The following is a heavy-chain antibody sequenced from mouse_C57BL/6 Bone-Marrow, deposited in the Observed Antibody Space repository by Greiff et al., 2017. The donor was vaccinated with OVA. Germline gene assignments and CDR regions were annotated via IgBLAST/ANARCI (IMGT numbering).Heavy chain of an antibody. CDR2: INPYNGGT. V-gene: IGHV1-19*01. CDR1: GYTFTDYY. J-gene: IGHJ2*01. CDR3: ARDTKGAYFDY. Sequence: EVQLQQSGPVLVKPGASVKMSCKASGYTFTDYYMNWVKQSHGKSLEWIGVINPYNGGTSYNQKFTGQATLTVDKSSSTAYMELNSLTSEDSAVDYCARDTKGAYFDYGGQGTTLTVSS.